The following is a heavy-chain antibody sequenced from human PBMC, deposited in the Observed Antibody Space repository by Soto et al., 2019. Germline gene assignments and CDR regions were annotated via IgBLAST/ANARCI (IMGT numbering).Heavy chain of an antibody. Sequence: QVQLQESGPGLVKPSQTLSLTCTVSGGSISSGGYYWSWIRQHPGKGLEWIGYIYYSGSTYYNPSLKRRVTISVDTSKNKFSLKLSSVTAAETAVYYCARALPYYDFWSGYWFDPWGQGTLVTVSS. D-gene: IGHD3-3*01. CDR2: IYYSGST. J-gene: IGHJ5*02. V-gene: IGHV4-31*03. CDR3: ARALPYYDFWSGYWFDP. CDR1: GGSISSGGYY.